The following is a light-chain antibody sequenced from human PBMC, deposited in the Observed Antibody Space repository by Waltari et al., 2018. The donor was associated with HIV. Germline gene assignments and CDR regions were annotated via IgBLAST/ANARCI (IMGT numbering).Light chain of an antibody. CDR3: QQYYSLGPT. V-gene: IGKV4-1*01. Sequence: DIVMTQSPNSLAVSLGERATLNCRSRRTILFSSDNRNCLAWYQQKPGQSPKLLIYWASTRASGVPDRFSGSGSGTNFSLTISTLQTDDVALYYCQQYYSLGPTFGGGTKVEIK. J-gene: IGKJ4*01. CDR2: WAS. CDR1: RTILFSSDNRNC.